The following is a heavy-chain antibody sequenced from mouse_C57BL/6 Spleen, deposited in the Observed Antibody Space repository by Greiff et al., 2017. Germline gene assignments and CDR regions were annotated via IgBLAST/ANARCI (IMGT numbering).Heavy chain of an antibody. D-gene: IGHD4-1*01. Sequence: VQLQQSGPELVKPGASVKMSCKASGYTFTDYNMHWVKQSHGKSLEWIGYINPNNGGTSYNQKFKGKATLTVNKSSSTAYMELRSLTSEDSAVYYCARDSDWDVWYFDVWGTGTTVTVSS. CDR2: INPNNGGT. CDR1: GYTFTDYN. V-gene: IGHV1-22*01. J-gene: IGHJ1*03. CDR3: ARDSDWDVWYFDV.